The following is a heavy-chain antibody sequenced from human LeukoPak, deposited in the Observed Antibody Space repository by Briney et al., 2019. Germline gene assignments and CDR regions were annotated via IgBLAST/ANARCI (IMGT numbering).Heavy chain of an antibody. CDR3: ARDRLTVAGSGVFDY. CDR1: GYTFTSYG. D-gene: IGHD6-19*01. V-gene: IGHV1-18*01. Sequence: ASVKVSCTASGYTFTSYGISWVRQAPGQGHEWMGWISAYNGNTNYAQKLQGRVTMTTDTSTSTAYMELRSLRSDDTAVYYCARDRLTVAGSGVFDYWGQGTLVTVSS. CDR2: ISAYNGNT. J-gene: IGHJ4*02.